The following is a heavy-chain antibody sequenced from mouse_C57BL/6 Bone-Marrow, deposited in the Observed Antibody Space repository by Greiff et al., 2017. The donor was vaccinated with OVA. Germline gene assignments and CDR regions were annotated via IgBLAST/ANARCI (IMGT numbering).Heavy chain of an antibody. V-gene: IGHV1-85*01. Sequence: VKLVESGPELVKPGASVKLSCKASGYTFTSYDINWVKQRPGQGLEWIGWIYPRDGSTKYNEKFKGKATLTVDTSSSTAYMELHSLTSEDSAVYFCARQGRGDYWGQGTTLTVSS. CDR1: GYTFTSYD. J-gene: IGHJ2*01. D-gene: IGHD3-3*01. CDR2: IYPRDGST. CDR3: ARQGRGDY.